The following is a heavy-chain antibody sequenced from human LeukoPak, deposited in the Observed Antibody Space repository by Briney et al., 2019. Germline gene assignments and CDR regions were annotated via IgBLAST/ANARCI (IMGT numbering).Heavy chain of an antibody. V-gene: IGHV1-2*02. CDR2: INPNDGDT. CDR1: GYTFTDYY. Sequence: ASLKVSCKASGYTFTDYYMHWVRQAPGQGFEWMGWINPNDGDTNYAQKFQGRVTMTRDTSISTAHMEVSRLRSDDTAVYCCARANFLYCSSTTCLFDYWGQGTLVTVSS. J-gene: IGHJ4*02. D-gene: IGHD2-2*01. CDR3: ARANFLYCSSTTCLFDY.